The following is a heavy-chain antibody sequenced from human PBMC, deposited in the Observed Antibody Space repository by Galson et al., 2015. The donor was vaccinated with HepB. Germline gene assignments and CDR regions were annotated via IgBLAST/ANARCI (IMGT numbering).Heavy chain of an antibody. Sequence: SLRLSCAASGFTFSSYSMNWVRQAPGKGLEWVSSISSSSSYIYYAESVKGRFTIFRDNAKNSLYLQMNSLRAEDTAVYYCARDGPGDQTVYYHYYYMDVWGKGTTVTVSS. CDR2: ISSSSSYI. J-gene: IGHJ6*03. CDR3: ARDGPGDQTVYYHYYYMDV. D-gene: IGHD4-17*01. V-gene: IGHV3-21*01. CDR1: GFTFSSYS.